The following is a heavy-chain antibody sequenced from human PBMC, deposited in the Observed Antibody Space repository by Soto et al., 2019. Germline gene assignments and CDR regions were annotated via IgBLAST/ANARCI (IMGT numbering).Heavy chain of an antibody. CDR2: IYYSGST. D-gene: IGHD6-13*01. V-gene: IGHV4-59*08. Sequence: SETLCLTWSVAGGSLGGCDGSWLRQPPGKGLEWIGYIYYSGSTNYNPSLKSRVTISVDTSKNQFSLKLSSVTAADTAVYYCARHLAAAAKWWIFDYWGQGTLVTVSS. CDR3: ARHLAAAAKWWIFDY. CDR1: GGSLGGCD. J-gene: IGHJ4*02.